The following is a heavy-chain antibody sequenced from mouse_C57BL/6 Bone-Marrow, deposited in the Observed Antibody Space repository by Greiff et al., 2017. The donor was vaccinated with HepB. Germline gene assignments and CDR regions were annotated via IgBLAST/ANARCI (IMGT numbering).Heavy chain of an antibody. V-gene: IGHV1-82*01. CDR3: ARNPRIYYCGSSYPNYYAMDY. CDR1: GYAFSSSW. D-gene: IGHD1-1*01. Sequence: VQLQQSGPELVKPGASVKISCKASGYAFSSSWMNWVKQRPGKGLEWIGRIYPGDGDTNYNGKFKGKATLTADKSSSTAYMQLSSLTSEDSAVYFCARNPRIYYCGSSYPNYYAMDYWGQGTSVTVSS. J-gene: IGHJ4*01. CDR2: IYPGDGDT.